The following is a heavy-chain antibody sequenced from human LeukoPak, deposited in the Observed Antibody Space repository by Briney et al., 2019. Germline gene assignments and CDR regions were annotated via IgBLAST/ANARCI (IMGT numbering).Heavy chain of an antibody. CDR2: ISGSGGST. Sequence: GGSLRLSCAASGFTFSSYAMSWVRQAPGKGLEWVSAISGSGGSTYYADSVKGRFTISRDNSKNTLYLQMNSLRAEDTAVYYCAREIHGALGIPLFDYWGQETLVTVSS. D-gene: IGHD1-14*01. CDR1: GFTFSSYA. V-gene: IGHV3-23*01. CDR3: AREIHGALGIPLFDY. J-gene: IGHJ4*02.